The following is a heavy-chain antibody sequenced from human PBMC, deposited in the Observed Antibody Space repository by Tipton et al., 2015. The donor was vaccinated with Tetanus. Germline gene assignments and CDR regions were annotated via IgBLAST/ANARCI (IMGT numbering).Heavy chain of an antibody. CDR1: GYIFTNYW. V-gene: IGHV5-51*01. J-gene: IGHJ4*02. CDR3: ARAHCTDGVCNFDF. CDR2: IYPGDSDT. D-gene: IGHD2-8*01. Sequence: QLVQSGGEVKKPGESLKISCKGSGYIFTNYWIGWVRQKPGKGLEWMRIIYPGDSDTRYSPSFQGQVTISVDKSINTAFLQWSSLKAWDTSFFYCARAHCTDGVCNFDFWGQGALFTVVS.